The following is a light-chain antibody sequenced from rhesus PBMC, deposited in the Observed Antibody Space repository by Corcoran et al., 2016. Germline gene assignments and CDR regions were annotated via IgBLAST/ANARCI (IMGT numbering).Light chain of an antibody. CDR3: QQYSNWPT. Sequence: EIVLTQSPATLSLSPGERATLSCRASPSVSSSLAWYQQKPGQAPRLLINDASRRATGIPDRLSGSGSGTDFTLTISSLEPEDVGVYYCQQYSNWPTFGGGTKVELK. V-gene: IGKV3-35*01. J-gene: IGKJ4*01. CDR1: PSVSSS. CDR2: DAS.